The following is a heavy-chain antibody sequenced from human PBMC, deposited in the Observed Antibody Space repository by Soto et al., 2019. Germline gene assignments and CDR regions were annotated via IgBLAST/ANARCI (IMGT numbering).Heavy chain of an antibody. D-gene: IGHD4-4*01. V-gene: IGHV4-59*02. CDR3: ARGTDYTQIASYHDGLDV. J-gene: IGHJ6*02. CDR1: GGSVTSYY. CDR2: IYYSGST. Sequence: QVQLQESGPGLVKPSETLSLTCTVSGGSVTSYYWSWIRQPPGKGMEWIAYIYYSGSTNYNPSLKSRVTVSVDMSKNQFSLTLTSVTAADTAVYYCARGTDYTQIASYHDGLDVWGQGTTVTVSS.